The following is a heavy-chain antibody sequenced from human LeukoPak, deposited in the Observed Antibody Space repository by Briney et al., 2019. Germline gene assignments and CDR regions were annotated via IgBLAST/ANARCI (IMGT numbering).Heavy chain of an antibody. Sequence: GGSLRLSCAASGFTVSSDYMGWVRQAPEKGLEWVSLISSGGSTYYADSLKGRFTISRDNSKNTLYLQMNSPRAEDTAVYYCGRVGDGYNDNYWGQGTLVTVSS. CDR2: ISSGGST. J-gene: IGHJ4*02. D-gene: IGHD5-24*01. V-gene: IGHV3-66*01. CDR3: GRVGDGYNDNY. CDR1: GFTVSSDY.